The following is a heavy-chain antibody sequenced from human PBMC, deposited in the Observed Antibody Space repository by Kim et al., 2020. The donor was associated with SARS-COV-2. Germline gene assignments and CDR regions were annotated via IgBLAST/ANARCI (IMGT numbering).Heavy chain of an antibody. CDR3: ARHNHGLWFGEFWAFDI. J-gene: IGHJ3*02. Sequence: KSRVTISVDTSKNQFSLKLSSVTAADTAVYYCARHNHGLWFGEFWAFDIWGQGTMVTVSS. D-gene: IGHD3-10*01. V-gene: IGHV4-39*01.